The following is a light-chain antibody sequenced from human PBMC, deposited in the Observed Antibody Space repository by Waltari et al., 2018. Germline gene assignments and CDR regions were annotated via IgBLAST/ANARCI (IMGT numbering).Light chain of an antibody. V-gene: IGKV3-20*01. J-gene: IGKJ1*01. CDR2: RAS. CDR1: QSVGSSS. CDR3: QQHDTLPAT. Sequence: EIVLTQSPGTASLSPGERVTLSCRASQSVGSSSLAWYQQKPGQAPRLVIYRASRRATGIPDRCSGSGSGTDFSLTISRLEPEDFAVYYCQQHDTLPATFGQGTKVEIK.